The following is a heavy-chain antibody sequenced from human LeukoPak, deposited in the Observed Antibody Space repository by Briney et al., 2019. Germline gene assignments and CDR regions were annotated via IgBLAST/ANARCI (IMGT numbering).Heavy chain of an antibody. V-gene: IGHV4-39*01. J-gene: IGHJ3*02. D-gene: IGHD1-26*01. Sequence: SETLSLTCTVSGDSISSGDYYWGWIRQPPGKGLEWIGSIYYSGSTYYNPSLKSRVTISVDTSKNQFSLKLSSVTAADTAVYYCAMYSGSYWGAFDIWGQGTMVTVSS. CDR3: AMYSGSYWGAFDI. CDR1: GDSISSGDYY. CDR2: IYYSGST.